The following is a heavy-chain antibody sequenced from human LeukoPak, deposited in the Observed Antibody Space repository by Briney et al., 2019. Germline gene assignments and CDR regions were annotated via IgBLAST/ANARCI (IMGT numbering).Heavy chain of an antibody. CDR1: GGSISNYY. CDR2: VYYSGTT. D-gene: IGHD3-10*01. CDR3: ARALRFSTRYGSSWFDP. Sequence: ASETLSLTCTVSGGSISNYYWSWIRQPPGKGLEWIGYVYYSGTTNYNPSLKSRVTISVDTSKNQFSLKLSSVTAADTAVYYCARALRFSTRYGSSWFDPWGQGTLVTVSS. J-gene: IGHJ5*02. V-gene: IGHV4-59*12.